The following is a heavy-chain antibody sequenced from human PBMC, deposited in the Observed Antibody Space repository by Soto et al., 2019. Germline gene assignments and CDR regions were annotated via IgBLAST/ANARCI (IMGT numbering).Heavy chain of an antibody. CDR3: VRDHQFGNDWSFDY. J-gene: IGHJ4*02. CDR1: GGSVSSGSYY. Sequence: SETLSLTCTVSGGSVSSGSYYWNWIRQPPGKGLEWIGYIYYSGSTNYNPSLKSRATISVDTSKNHLSLKLTSVTAADTALYYCVRDHQFGNDWSFDYWGPGILVTVSS. V-gene: IGHV4-61*01. CDR2: IYYSGST. D-gene: IGHD3-9*01.